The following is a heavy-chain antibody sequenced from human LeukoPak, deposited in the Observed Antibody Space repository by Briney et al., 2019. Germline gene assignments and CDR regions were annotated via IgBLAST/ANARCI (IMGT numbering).Heavy chain of an antibody. J-gene: IGHJ2*01. CDR1: GGYINSGNFY. CDR3: VRRRPDYESRGSAYSWYIDV. Sequence: PSETLSLTCSVSGGYINSGNFYWGWIRQPPGKGPAWIGSIYHTGSTDYNPSLKSRVTISVDTSKNQFSLKVYSVTAADTAVYYCVRRRPDYESRGSAYSWYIDVWGRGTLAIVSS. V-gene: IGHV4-39*07. CDR2: IYHTGST. D-gene: IGHD3-22*01.